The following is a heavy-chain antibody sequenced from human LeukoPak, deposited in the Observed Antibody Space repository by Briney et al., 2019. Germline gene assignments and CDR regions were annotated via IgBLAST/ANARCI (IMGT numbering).Heavy chain of an antibody. Sequence: PSETLSLTCTVSGGSISSYYWSWIRQPPGKGLEWMGYIYYSGSTNYNPSLKSRVTISVDTSKNQFSLKLSSVTAADTAVYYCARMVRGCFDYWGQGTLVTVSS. CDR1: GGSISSYY. V-gene: IGHV4-59*01. CDR3: ARMVRGCFDY. D-gene: IGHD3-10*01. J-gene: IGHJ4*02. CDR2: IYYSGST.